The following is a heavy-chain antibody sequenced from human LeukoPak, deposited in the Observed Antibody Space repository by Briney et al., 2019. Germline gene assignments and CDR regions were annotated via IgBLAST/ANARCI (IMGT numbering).Heavy chain of an antibody. CDR1: GYTFTGYY. J-gene: IGHJ4*02. CDR3: ARDREGSDLDY. Sequence: ASVKVSCKASGYTFTGYYMHWVRQAPGQGLEWMGWINPNSGGTNYAQKFQGWVTMTRDTSISTAYMELRSLRSDDTAVYYCARDREGSDLDYWGQGTLVTVSS. V-gene: IGHV1-2*04. CDR2: INPNSGGT.